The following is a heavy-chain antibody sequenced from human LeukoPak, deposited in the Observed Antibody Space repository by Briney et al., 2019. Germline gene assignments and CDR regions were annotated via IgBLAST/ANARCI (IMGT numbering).Heavy chain of an antibody. J-gene: IGHJ3*02. CDR2: ISSSGSTI. D-gene: IGHD1-1*01. CDR3: ARARTTGSLNAFDI. Sequence: GGSLRLSCAASGFTFSDYYMSWNRQAPGKGLEWVSYISSSGSTIYYADSVKGRFTISRDNAKNSLYLQMNSLRAEDTAVYYCARARTTGSLNAFDIWGQGTMVTVSS. V-gene: IGHV3-11*01. CDR1: GFTFSDYY.